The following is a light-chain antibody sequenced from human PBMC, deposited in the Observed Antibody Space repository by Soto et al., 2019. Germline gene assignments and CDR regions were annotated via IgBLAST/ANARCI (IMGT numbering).Light chain of an antibody. V-gene: IGKV1-39*01. J-gene: IGKJ2*01. CDR1: QSIDNN. Sequence: DIQMTQSPSSLSAAIGDRVTITCRASQSIDNNLNWYQQKPGEAPKLLIYAASSLESGVPSRFSGGGSETDFTLTISSLQPEDFATYSCQQADSPPNTFGQRTRLEI. CDR2: AAS. CDR3: QQADSPPNT.